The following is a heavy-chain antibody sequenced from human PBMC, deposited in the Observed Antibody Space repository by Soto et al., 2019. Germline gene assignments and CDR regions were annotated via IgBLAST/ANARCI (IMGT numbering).Heavy chain of an antibody. CDR2: ISGSGGST. CDR3: AKFSGDYYDSSGYYSDWYFDL. Sequence: GSLRLSFAASGFTYSSYAMICVRQAPGKGLEWVSAISGSGGSTYYADSVKGRFTISRDNSKNTLYLQMNSLRAEDTAVYYCAKFSGDYYDSSGYYSDWYFDLWGRGTLVTVSS. D-gene: IGHD3-22*01. CDR1: GFTYSSYA. V-gene: IGHV3-23*01. J-gene: IGHJ2*01.